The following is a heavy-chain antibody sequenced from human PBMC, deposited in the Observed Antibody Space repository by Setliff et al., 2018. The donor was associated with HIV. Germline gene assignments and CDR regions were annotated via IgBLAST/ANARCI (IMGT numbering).Heavy chain of an antibody. Sequence: SETLSLTCIVSDGSISSSGYYWGWIRQPPGKGLEWIGSIYYNGSIYYKSALKSRVTISADTSKNQFSLKLSSVTAADTAVYFCARLKTGPAPVDYWGQGTLVTVSS. J-gene: IGHJ4*02. D-gene: IGHD1-1*01. V-gene: IGHV4-39*01. CDR1: DGSISSSGYY. CDR2: IYYNGSI. CDR3: ARLKTGPAPVDY.